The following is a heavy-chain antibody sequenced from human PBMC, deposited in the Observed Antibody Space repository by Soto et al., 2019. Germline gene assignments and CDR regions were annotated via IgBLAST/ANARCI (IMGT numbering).Heavy chain of an antibody. J-gene: IGHJ4*02. V-gene: IGHV3-30*18. Sequence: QVQLVESGGGVVQPGRSLRLTCAASGFIFSTYGIHWVRQAPGKGLEWVARISYDGSDEYYADSVKGRFTISRDNSKNTLYGQRHRLRAGDTALYYCAKDRGSYFDYWGQGALVTVSS. D-gene: IGHD1-26*01. CDR3: AKDRGSYFDY. CDR1: GFIFSTYG. CDR2: ISYDGSDE.